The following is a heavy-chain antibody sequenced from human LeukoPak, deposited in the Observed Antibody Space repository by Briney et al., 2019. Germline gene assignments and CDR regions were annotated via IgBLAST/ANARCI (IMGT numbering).Heavy chain of an antibody. J-gene: IGHJ4*02. D-gene: IGHD4-23*01. CDR1: GFTFISYA. CDR3: AKYAPPTTVVTRYFDY. Sequence: GGSLRLSCAASGFTFISYAMAWVRQAPGKGLEWVSVIGRSGADIQYVDSVKGRFTISRDNSKNTLYLQMNSLRAEDTAVYYCAKYAPPTTVVTRYFDYWGQGTLVTVSS. V-gene: IGHV3-23*01. CDR2: IGRSGADI.